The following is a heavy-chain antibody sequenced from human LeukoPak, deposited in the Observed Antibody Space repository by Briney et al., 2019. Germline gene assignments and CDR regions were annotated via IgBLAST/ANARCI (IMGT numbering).Heavy chain of an antibody. V-gene: IGHV4-31*11. CDR3: ARLNYYDSSGYYRTKNYGMDV. Sequence: SGTLSLTCAVSGGPISSSNWWSWIRQHPGKGLEWIGYIYYSGSTYYNPSLKSRVTISVDTSKNQFSLKLSSVTAADTAVYYCARLNYYDSSGYYRTKNYGMDVWGQGTTVTVSS. CDR2: IYYSGST. D-gene: IGHD3-22*01. CDR1: GGPISSSNW. J-gene: IGHJ6*02.